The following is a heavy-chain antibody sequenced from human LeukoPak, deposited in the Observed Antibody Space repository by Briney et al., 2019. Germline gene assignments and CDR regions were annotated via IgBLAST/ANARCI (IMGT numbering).Heavy chain of an antibody. V-gene: IGHV3-13*04. CDR3: VRAPPGTGWLIDH. Sequence: GGSLRLSRAASGFAFSNYDMLWVRQATGKGLEWVSAINTAADTYYPDSVKGRFTISRENAKSSLYLQMNSLSVGDTAVYYCVRAPPGTGWLIDHWGQGTLVAVSS. D-gene: IGHD6-19*01. J-gene: IGHJ4*02. CDR2: INTAADT. CDR1: GFAFSNYD.